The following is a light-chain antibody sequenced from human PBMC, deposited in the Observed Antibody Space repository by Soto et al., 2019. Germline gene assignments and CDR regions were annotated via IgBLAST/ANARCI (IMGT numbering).Light chain of an antibody. V-gene: IGKV3-15*01. Sequence: EIVMTQSPATMSVSPGERATISCRDSQRVSSNLAWYQQKPGQAPRLLIYGASTRATGIPARFSGSGSGTEFTLTISSLQSEDFAVYYCQQYNNWPLTFGGGTKVDIK. CDR2: GAS. J-gene: IGKJ4*01. CDR3: QQYNNWPLT. CDR1: QRVSSN.